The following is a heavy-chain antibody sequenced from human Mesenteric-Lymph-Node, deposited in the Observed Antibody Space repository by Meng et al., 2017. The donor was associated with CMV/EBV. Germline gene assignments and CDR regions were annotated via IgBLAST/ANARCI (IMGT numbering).Heavy chain of an antibody. CDR3: ARRVTYYYGMDV. CDR1: GFTVSSNY. V-gene: IGHV3-53*01. CDR2: IYSGGST. Sequence: GGSLRLSCAASGFTVSSNYMSWVRQAPGEGLEWVSLIYSGGSTDYADSVKGRFTISRDNYKNTLYLQMNSLRAEDTAVYYCARRVTYYYGMDVWGQGTTVTVSS. D-gene: IGHD4-11*01. J-gene: IGHJ6*02.